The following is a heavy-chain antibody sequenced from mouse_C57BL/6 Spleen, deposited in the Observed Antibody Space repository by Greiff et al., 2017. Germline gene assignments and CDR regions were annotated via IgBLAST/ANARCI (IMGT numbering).Heavy chain of an antibody. CDR1: GFTFNTYA. CDR2: IRSKSSNYAT. Sequence: DVQLQESGGGLVQPKGSLKLSCAASGFTFNTYAMHWVRQAPGKGLEWVARIRSKSSNYATYYADSVKDRFTISRDDSQSMLYLQMNNLKTEDTAMYYCVREGLGPYYFDYWGQGTTLTVSS. D-gene: IGHD4-1*01. J-gene: IGHJ2*01. V-gene: IGHV10-3*01. CDR3: VREGLGPYYFDY.